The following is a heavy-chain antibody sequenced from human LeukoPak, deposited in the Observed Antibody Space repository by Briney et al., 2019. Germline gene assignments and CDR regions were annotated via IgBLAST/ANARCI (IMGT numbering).Heavy chain of an antibody. Sequence: SSETLSLTCAVYGGSFSGYYWSWIRQPPGKGLEWIGEINHSGSTNYNPSLKSRVTISVDTSMNQFSLKLSSVTAADTAVYYCARGGYSYVVDYWGQGTLVTVSS. CDR2: INHSGST. CDR3: ARGGYSYVVDY. J-gene: IGHJ4*02. D-gene: IGHD5-18*01. V-gene: IGHV4-34*01. CDR1: GGSFSGYY.